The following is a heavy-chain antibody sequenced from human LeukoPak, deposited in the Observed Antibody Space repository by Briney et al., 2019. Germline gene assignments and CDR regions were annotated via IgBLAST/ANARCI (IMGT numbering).Heavy chain of an antibody. J-gene: IGHJ5*02. CDR2: IYYSGST. V-gene: IGHV4-39*01. CDR3: ARRGYCSSTSCYECWFDP. Sequence: SETLSLTCTVSGGSISSSSYYWGWIRQPPGKGLEWIGIIYYSGSTYYNPSLKSRLTISVDTSKNQFSLKLSSVTATDTAVYYCARRGYCSSTSCYECWFDPCGQGTLVTVSS. CDR1: GGSISSSSYY. D-gene: IGHD2-2*01.